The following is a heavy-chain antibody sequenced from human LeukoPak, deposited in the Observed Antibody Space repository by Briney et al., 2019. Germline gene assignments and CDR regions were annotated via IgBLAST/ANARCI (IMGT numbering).Heavy chain of an antibody. D-gene: IGHD2-2*01. CDR2: ISSSGSTI. Sequence: PGGSLRLSCAASGFTFSTYSMNWVRQAPGKGLEWVSYISSSGSTIYYADSVKGRFTISRDNAKNSLYLQMNSLRAEDTAVYYCAALRVVPAAMPDPWGQGTLVTVSS. CDR3: AALRVVPAAMPDP. J-gene: IGHJ5*02. V-gene: IGHV3-48*04. CDR1: GFTFSTYS.